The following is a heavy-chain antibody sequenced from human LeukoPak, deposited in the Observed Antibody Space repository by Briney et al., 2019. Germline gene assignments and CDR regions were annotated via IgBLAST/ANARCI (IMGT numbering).Heavy chain of an antibody. Sequence: SETLCLTCTVSGGAISSYYWSWIRQPAGEGLEWGGRIYTSGSTNYNPSLKSRVTMSVDTSKNQFSLKLSSVTAADTAVYYCAREGEDIAYYHGMDVRGQGTTVTVSS. CDR3: AREGEDIAYYHGMDV. CDR2: IYTSGST. V-gene: IGHV4-4*07. D-gene: IGHD3-16*01. J-gene: IGHJ6*02. CDR1: GGAISSYY.